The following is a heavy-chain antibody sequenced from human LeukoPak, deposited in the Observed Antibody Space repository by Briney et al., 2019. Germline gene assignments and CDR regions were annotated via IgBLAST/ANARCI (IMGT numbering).Heavy chain of an antibody. J-gene: IGHJ4*02. CDR3: ARGTAAEGSFDN. Sequence: GGFLRLSCAVSGFTLSSYWMHWGRQGPGKGLVWVSRINSDGSSTSYADSVKGRLTISRDNAKNTLYLQMNSLRAEDTAVYYCARGTAAEGSFDNWGQEPMDTVSS. CDR2: INSDGSST. CDR1: GFTLSSYW. D-gene: IGHD6-13*01. V-gene: IGHV3-74*01.